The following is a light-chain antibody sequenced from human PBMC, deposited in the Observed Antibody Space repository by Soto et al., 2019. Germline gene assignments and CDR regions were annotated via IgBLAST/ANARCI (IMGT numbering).Light chain of an antibody. CDR1: QSVSSSY. CDR2: AAS. V-gene: IGKV3-20*01. J-gene: IGKJ1*01. Sequence: EIVLTQSPGTLSLSPGERATLSCRASQSVSSSYLAWYQQKPDQPPRLLIYAASSGATNIPDRFSGSGSGTDFTLTISSLQPEDFAVYYCQQYGSWPRTFGQGTKVEIK. CDR3: QQYGSWPRT.